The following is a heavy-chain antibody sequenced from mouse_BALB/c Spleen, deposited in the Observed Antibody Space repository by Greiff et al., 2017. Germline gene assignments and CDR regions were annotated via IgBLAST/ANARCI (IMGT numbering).Heavy chain of an antibody. V-gene: IGHV1-69*02. Sequence: QVQLQQPGAELVKPGAPVKLSCKASGYTFTSYWMNWVKQRPGRGLEWIGRIDPSDSETHYNQKFKDKATLTVDKSSSTAYIQLSSLTSEDSAVYYCARGGGYAMDYWGQGTSVTVSS. CDR3: ARGGGYAMDY. CDR1: GYTFTSYW. CDR2: IDPSDSET. J-gene: IGHJ4*01.